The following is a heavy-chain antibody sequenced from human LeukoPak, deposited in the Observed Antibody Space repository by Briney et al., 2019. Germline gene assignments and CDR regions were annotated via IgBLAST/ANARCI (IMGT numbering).Heavy chain of an antibody. CDR3: TREDDDYGDYFAAEYFQH. CDR1: GLTFSSHW. D-gene: IGHD4-17*01. J-gene: IGHJ1*01. CDR2: IRSKAYGGTT. Sequence: GGSLRLSCAASGLTFSSHWMHWFRQAPGKGLEWVGFIRSKAYGGTTEYAASVKGRFTISRDDSKSIAYLQMNSLKTEDTAVYYCTREDDDYGDYFAAEYFQHWGQGTLVTVSS. V-gene: IGHV3-49*03.